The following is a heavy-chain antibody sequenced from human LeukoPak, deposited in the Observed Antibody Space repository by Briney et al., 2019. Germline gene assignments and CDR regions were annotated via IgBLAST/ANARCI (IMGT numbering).Heavy chain of an antibody. CDR1: GFTFRSYA. Sequence: HPGGSLRLSCSASGFTFRSYALHWVRQAPGKGLEYVSSISSNGGSTYYAVSVKGRFTISRDNSKNTLYLHMSSLRAEDTAVYYCVKSDNIVGATYFDYWGQGTLVTVSS. J-gene: IGHJ4*02. CDR2: ISSNGGST. CDR3: VKSDNIVGATYFDY. D-gene: IGHD1-26*01. V-gene: IGHV3-64D*09.